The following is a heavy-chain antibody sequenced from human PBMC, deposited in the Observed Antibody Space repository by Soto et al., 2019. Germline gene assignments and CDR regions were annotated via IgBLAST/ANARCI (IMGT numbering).Heavy chain of an antibody. D-gene: IGHD2-21*02. V-gene: IGHV3-30-3*01. J-gene: IGHJ1*01. Sequence: QVQLVESGGGVVQPGRSLRLSCAASGFTFSSYSMHWVRQAPGKGLEWVAVISYDGSNKYYADSVKGRFTISRDNSKNTLYLQMNSLRTEDTAVYYCARDAFKGDREYFQYWGQGTIVTVSS. CDR2: ISYDGSNK. CDR1: GFTFSSYS. CDR3: ARDAFKGDREYFQY.